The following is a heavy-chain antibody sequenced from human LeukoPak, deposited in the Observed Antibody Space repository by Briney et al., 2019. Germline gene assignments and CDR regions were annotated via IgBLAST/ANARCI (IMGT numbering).Heavy chain of an antibody. J-gene: IGHJ4*02. D-gene: IGHD3-22*01. Sequence: GGSLRLSCAASGFTFSSYWMSWVRQAPGKGLEWVANIKQDGSEKYYVDSVKGRFTISRDNAKNSLYLQMNSLRAEDTAVYYCARAAWAVVVINLGFDYWGQGTLVTVSS. V-gene: IGHV3-7*03. CDR1: GFTFSSYW. CDR2: IKQDGSEK. CDR3: ARAAWAVVVINLGFDY.